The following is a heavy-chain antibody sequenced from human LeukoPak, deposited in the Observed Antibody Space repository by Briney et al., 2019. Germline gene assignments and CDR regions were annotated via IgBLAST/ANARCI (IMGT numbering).Heavy chain of an antibody. Sequence: PGGSLRPSCAASGFTFSSYAMHWVRQAPGKGLEWVAVISYDGSNKYYADSVKGRFTISRDNSKNTLYLQMNSLRAEDTAVYYCARDLKDSREDYWGQGTLVTVSS. J-gene: IGHJ4*02. CDR2: ISYDGSNK. D-gene: IGHD3-22*01. V-gene: IGHV3-30*04. CDR3: ARDLKDSREDY. CDR1: GFTFSSYA.